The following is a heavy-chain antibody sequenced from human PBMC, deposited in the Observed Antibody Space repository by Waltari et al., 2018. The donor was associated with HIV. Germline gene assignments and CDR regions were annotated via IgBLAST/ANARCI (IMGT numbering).Heavy chain of an antibody. D-gene: IGHD2-21*01. CDR2: ISGSGGST. CDR3: AKGCGSGYYYYGMDV. V-gene: IGHV3-23*01. Sequence: GKGLEWVSAISGSGGSTYYADSMKGRFTISRDNSKNTLYLQMNSLRAEDTAVYYCAKGCGSGYYYYGMDVWGQGTTVTVSS. J-gene: IGHJ6*02.